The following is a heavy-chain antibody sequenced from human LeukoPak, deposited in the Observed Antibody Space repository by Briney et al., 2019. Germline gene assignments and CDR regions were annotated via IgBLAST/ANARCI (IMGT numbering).Heavy chain of an antibody. CDR2: INPNSGGT. Sequence: ASVKVSCKASGYTFTGYYMHWVRQAPGQGLEWMGWINPNSGGTNYAQKFQGRVTMTRDTSIGTAYMELSRLRSDDTAVYYCARGDFWSGSGIDWFDPWGQGTLVTVSS. J-gene: IGHJ5*02. CDR3: ARGDFWSGSGIDWFDP. D-gene: IGHD3-3*01. CDR1: GYTFTGYY. V-gene: IGHV1-2*02.